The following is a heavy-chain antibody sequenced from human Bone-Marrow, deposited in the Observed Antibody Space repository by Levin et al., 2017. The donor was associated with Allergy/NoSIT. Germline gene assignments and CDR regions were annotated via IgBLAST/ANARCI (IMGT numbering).Heavy chain of an antibody. CDR1: GFTFSSYW. J-gene: IGHJ5*02. V-gene: IGHV3-74*01. D-gene: IGHD2-15*01. CDR3: SPLQSGRTLRSFDP. Sequence: GGSLRLSCAASGFTFSSYWMHWVRQAPGKGLVWVSRINGDGSSTAYADSVKGRFTISRDNAKNTLYLQMNSLRAEDTAVYYCSPLQSGRTLRSFDPWGQGALVTVSS. CDR2: INGDGSST.